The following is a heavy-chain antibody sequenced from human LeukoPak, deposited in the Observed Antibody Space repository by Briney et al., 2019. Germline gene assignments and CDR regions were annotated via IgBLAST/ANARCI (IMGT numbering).Heavy chain of an antibody. CDR2: ISYDGSNK. V-gene: IGHV3-30*03. J-gene: IGHJ5*02. D-gene: IGHD4-17*01. Sequence: GGSLRLSCAASGFTFSNYGMHWVRQAPGKGLEWVAVISYDGSNKYYADSVKGRFTISRDNPKNTLYLQMNSLRPEDTAVYFCARDRTVTTSWSDPWGQGTLVTVSS. CDR1: GFTFSNYG. CDR3: ARDRTVTTSWSDP.